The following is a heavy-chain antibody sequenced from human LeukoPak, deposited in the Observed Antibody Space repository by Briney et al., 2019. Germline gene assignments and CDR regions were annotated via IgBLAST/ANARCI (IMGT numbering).Heavy chain of an antibody. V-gene: IGHV1-69*04. J-gene: IGHJ4*02. CDR2: IIPILGIA. CDR1: GGTFSSYA. CDR3: ARDDRVFDY. D-gene: IGHD3-22*01. Sequence: SVKVSCKASGGTFSSYAIGWVRQAPGQGLEWMGRIIPILGIANYAQKFQGRVTITADKSTSTAYMELSSLRSEDMAVYYCARDDRVFDYWGQGTLVTVSS.